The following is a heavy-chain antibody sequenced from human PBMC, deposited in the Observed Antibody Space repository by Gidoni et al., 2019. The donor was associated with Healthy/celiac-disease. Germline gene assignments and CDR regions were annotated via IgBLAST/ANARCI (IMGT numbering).Heavy chain of an antibody. CDR1: GFTFSSYA. Sequence: EVQLLESGGGLVQPGGSLSLSCAAPGFTFSSYAMGLVRQAPGKGLECVSAISGSGGSTYYADSVKGRFTISRDNSKNTLYLQMNSLRAEDTAVYYCAKDQRGYDFFFLYWGQGTLVTVSS. CDR3: AKDQRGYDFFFLY. J-gene: IGHJ4*02. CDR2: ISGSGGST. D-gene: IGHD5-12*01. V-gene: IGHV3-23*01.